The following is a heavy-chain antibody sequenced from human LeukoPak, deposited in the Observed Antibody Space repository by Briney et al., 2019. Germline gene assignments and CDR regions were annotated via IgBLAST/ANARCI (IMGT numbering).Heavy chain of an antibody. CDR1: GYPFTTYP. D-gene: IGHD3/OR15-3a*01. J-gene: IGHJ4*02. CDR3: ARGGLATELDY. V-gene: IGHV7-4-1*02. Sequence: ASVKVSCKASGYPFTTYPINWVRQAPGQGLEWMGWINTNTGNPAYAQGFTGRSVFSLDTSVSTTYLQISSLKAEDTAVYYCARGGLATELDYWGQGTLVTVSS. CDR2: INTNTGNP.